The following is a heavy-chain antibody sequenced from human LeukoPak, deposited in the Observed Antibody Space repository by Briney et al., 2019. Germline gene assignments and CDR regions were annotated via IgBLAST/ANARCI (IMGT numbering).Heavy chain of an antibody. D-gene: IGHD5-18*01. CDR1: GFTFSSYA. Sequence: GGSLRLSCAASGFTFSSYAMSWVRQAPGKGLEWVSAISGSGGSTYYADSVKGRFTISRDNSKNTLYLQMNSLRAEDTAVYYCAREQEIQLYSGLYYFDYWGQGTLVTVSS. CDR2: ISGSGGST. J-gene: IGHJ4*02. CDR3: AREQEIQLYSGLYYFDY. V-gene: IGHV3-23*01.